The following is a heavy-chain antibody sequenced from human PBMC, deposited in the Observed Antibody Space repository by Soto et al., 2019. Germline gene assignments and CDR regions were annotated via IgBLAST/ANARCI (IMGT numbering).Heavy chain of an antibody. D-gene: IGHD2-15*01. V-gene: IGHV4-34*01. CDR3: ARGRVKGYCSGGSCPRSHYYYGMDV. CDR2: INHSGST. J-gene: IGHJ6*02. CDR1: GGSFSGYY. Sequence: SETLSLTCAVYGGSFSGYYWSWIRQPPGKGLEWIGEINHSGSTNHNPSLKSRVTISVDTSKNQFSLKLSSVTAADTAVYYCARGRVKGYCSGGSCPRSHYYYGMDVWGQGTTVTVFS.